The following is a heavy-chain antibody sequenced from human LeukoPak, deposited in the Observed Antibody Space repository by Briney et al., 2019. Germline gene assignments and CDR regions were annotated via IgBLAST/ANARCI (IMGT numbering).Heavy chain of an antibody. CDR3: ARGGASSRPFHY. V-gene: IGHV4-61*01. CDR1: GDSMTLSTYY. Sequence: PSETLSLTCTVSGDSMTLSTYYWSWIRQPPGKGLEWIGFISYSGTTNYNPSLKSRVTISVDTSKNQFSLKVNSVTAADTAVYYCARGGASSRPFHYWGQGTLVTVSS. CDR2: ISYSGTT. D-gene: IGHD2-2*01. J-gene: IGHJ4*02.